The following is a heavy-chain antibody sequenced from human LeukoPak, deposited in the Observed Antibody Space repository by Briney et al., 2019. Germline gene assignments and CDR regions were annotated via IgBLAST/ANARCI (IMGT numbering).Heavy chain of an antibody. CDR3: ARDFGRWFFDY. V-gene: IGHV3-21*01. D-gene: IGHD4-23*01. Sequence: GGSLRLSCEASGFTFSSYSMNWVRQAPGKGLEWVSCISSSGSYIYYADSVKGRFTISRDNAKNSLYLLMNSLRAEDTAVYYCARDFGRWFFDYWGQGTLVTVSS. CDR1: GFTFSSYS. CDR2: ISSSGSYI. J-gene: IGHJ4*02.